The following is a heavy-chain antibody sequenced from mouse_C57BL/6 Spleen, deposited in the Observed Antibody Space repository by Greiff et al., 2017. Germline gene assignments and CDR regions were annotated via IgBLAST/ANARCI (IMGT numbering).Heavy chain of an antibody. J-gene: IGHJ2*01. D-gene: IGHD2-4*01. CDR1: GYTFTSYW. Sequence: QVQLQQPGAELVKPGASVKMSCKASGYTFTSYWITWVKQRPGQGLVWIGDIYPGSGSTNYNEKFKSKATLTVDTSSSTAYMQLSSLTSEDSAVYYCARSYDYDGYFDYWGQGTTLTVSS. CDR2: IYPGSGST. V-gene: IGHV1-55*01. CDR3: ARSYDYDGYFDY.